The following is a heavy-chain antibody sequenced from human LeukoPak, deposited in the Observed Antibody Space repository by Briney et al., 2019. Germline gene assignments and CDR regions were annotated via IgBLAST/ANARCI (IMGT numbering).Heavy chain of an antibody. CDR1: GFTFSSYG. J-gene: IGHJ3*02. D-gene: IGHD2-2*01. CDR2: IWYDGSNK. CDR3: ARDLVVGYCSSTSCPPNDAFDI. Sequence: GGSLRLSCAASGFTFSSYGMHWVRQAPGKGLEWVAVIWYDGSNKYYADSVKGRFNISRDNSKNTLYLQMNSLRAEDTAVYYCARDLVVGYCSSTSCPPNDAFDIWGQGTMVTVSS. V-gene: IGHV3-33*01.